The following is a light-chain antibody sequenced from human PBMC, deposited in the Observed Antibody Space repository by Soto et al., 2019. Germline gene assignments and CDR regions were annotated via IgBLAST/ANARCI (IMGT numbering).Light chain of an antibody. V-gene: IGKV3D-15*01. CDR3: QQYNNWPLT. CDR1: QTVNNN. Sequence: EIVMTQSPATLSVSPGERATLSCRASQTVNNNLAWYQQKPGQAPRILIYGASNRATGIPARFSGTGSGTEFTLTISSLQSEDVAIYYCQQYNNWPLTFGGGTKVEIK. CDR2: GAS. J-gene: IGKJ4*01.